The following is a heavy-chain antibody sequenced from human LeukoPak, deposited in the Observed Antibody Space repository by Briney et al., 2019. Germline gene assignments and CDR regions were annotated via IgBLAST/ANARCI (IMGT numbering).Heavy chain of an antibody. CDR1: GFGFSTHD. J-gene: IGHJ4*02. CDR2: ISVSGST. Sequence: GGSLRLSCVASGFGFSTHDMSWGRQTPGKGLEWVSAISVSGSTYYADSVKGRFTISRDNSKNTLYLQMNSLRAEDTAVYYCAKGTTSGSYYSYYFDYWGQGTLVTVSS. V-gene: IGHV3-23*01. CDR3: AKGTTSGSYYSYYFDY. D-gene: IGHD1-26*01.